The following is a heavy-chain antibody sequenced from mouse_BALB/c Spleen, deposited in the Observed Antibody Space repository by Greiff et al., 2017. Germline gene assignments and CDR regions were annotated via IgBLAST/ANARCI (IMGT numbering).Heavy chain of an antibody. V-gene: IGHV5-6*01. D-gene: IGHD1-1*01. CDR1: GFTFSSYG. CDR3: ARHYYGSSQAWFAY. J-gene: IGHJ3*01. Sequence: DVHLVESGGDLVKPGGSLKLSCAASGFTFSSYGMSWVRQTPDKRLEWVATISSGGSYTYYPDSVKGRFTISRDNAKNTLYLQMSSLKSEDTAMYYCARHYYGSSQAWFAYWGQGTLVTVSA. CDR2: ISSGGSYT.